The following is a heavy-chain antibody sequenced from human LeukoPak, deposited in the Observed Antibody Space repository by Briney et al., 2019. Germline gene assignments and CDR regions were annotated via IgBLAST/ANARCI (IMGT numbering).Heavy chain of an antibody. Sequence: PSETLSLTCAVYGGSFSGYYWSWIRQPPGKGLEWIGEINHSGSTNYNPSLKSRVTISVDTSKNQFSLKLSSVTAADTAVYYCASIAAAGTVWFDPWGQGTLVTVSS. V-gene: IGHV4-34*01. CDR1: GGSFSGYY. CDR2: INHSGST. CDR3: ASIAAAGTVWFDP. J-gene: IGHJ5*02. D-gene: IGHD6-13*01.